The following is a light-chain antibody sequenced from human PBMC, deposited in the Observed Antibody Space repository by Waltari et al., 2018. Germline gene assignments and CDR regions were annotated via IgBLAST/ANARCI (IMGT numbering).Light chain of an antibody. V-gene: IGLV4-69*01. CDR2: VNRGGSH. CDR1: SGHSSNI. Sequence: QLVLTQSPSASASLGASVKLTCTLSSGHSSNIIAWHQQQPEKGPRYLMKVNRGGSHSKGDDSPDRFSGSSSGAERYLTIASLQSEDEADYYCETGGHGTWVFGGGTKLTVL. J-gene: IGLJ3*02. CDR3: ETGGHGTWV.